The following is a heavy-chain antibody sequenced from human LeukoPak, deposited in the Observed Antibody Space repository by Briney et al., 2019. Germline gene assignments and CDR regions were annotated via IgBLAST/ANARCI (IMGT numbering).Heavy chain of an antibody. V-gene: IGHV3-9*01. J-gene: IGHJ6*02. D-gene: IGHD3-3*01. CDR1: GFTFDDYA. Sequence: GGSLRLSCAASGFTFDDYAMHWVRQAPGKGLEWVSGISWNSGSIGYADSVKGRFTISRDNSMNTLYLQMNNVRAEDAAIYFCARRGSEWNSYFYPMDVWGQGTTVTVSS. CDR3: ARRGSEWNSYFYPMDV. CDR2: ISWNSGSI.